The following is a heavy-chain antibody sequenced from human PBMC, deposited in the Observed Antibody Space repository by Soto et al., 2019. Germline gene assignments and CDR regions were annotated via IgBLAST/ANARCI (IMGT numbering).Heavy chain of an antibody. CDR3: AKDHTGGLIASGDYFYYGMEF. Sequence: QVELVESGGGVVQPGRSLRLSCAASGFTFSRYAMHWIRQAPGKGLEWVSVISFDGNNEYYADSVKGRFTISRDNWSNSLYLQMNSLRPEDTSIYFCAKDHTGGLIASGDYFYYGMEFWGQGTTVTVSS. J-gene: IGHJ6*02. CDR2: ISFDGNNE. D-gene: IGHD2-21*01. V-gene: IGHV3-30-3*01. CDR1: GFTFSRYA.